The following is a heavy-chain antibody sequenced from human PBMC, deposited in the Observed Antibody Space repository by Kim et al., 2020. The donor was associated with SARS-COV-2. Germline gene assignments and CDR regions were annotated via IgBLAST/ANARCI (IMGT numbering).Heavy chain of an antibody. CDR1: GFTFSSHS. Sequence: LSLTCAASGFTFSSHSMNWVRQAPGKGLEWVSYISSSSTTIYYADSVKGRFTIPRDNAKNSLYLQMNSLRDEDTAVYYCGRDSTGGTVSSSWALDYWGQGTLVTVSS. CDR2: ISSSSTTI. CDR3: GRDSTGGTVSSSWALDY. V-gene: IGHV3-48*02. D-gene: IGHD6-13*01. J-gene: IGHJ4*02.